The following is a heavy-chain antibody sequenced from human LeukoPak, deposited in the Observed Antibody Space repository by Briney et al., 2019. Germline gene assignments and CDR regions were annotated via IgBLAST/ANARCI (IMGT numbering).Heavy chain of an antibody. V-gene: IGHV4-4*02. J-gene: IGHJ4*02. CDR1: IGSISSSKW. Sequence: SETLSLTCSVSIGSISSSKWWSWVRQSPVKGLEWIGEIYLYGTTNYNPSFTSRVTMSVDRSRNQFSLKLTSVTAADTAVYYCARPPTVYCLSTNCQPYFDYWGQGILVTVST. CDR2: IYLYGTT. D-gene: IGHD2-2*01. CDR3: ARPPTVYCLSTNCQPYFDY.